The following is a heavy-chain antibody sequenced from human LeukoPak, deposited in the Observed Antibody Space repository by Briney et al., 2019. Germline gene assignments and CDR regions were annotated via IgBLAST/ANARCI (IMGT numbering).Heavy chain of an antibody. CDR2: ISYDGSNK. D-gene: IGHD1-20*01. V-gene: IGHV3-30-3*01. CDR1: GFTFSSYA. CDR3: ATDPDNWNPGY. Sequence: GRSLRLSCAASGFTFSSYAMHWVRQAPGKGLEWVAVISYDGSNKYYADSVKGRFTISRDNSKNTLYLQMNSLRAEDTAVYYCATDPDNWNPGYWGQGTLVTVSS. J-gene: IGHJ4*02.